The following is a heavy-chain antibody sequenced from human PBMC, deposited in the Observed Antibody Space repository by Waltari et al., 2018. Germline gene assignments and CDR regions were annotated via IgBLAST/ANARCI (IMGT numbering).Heavy chain of an antibody. CDR1: GGSIHSGIYY. CDR3: ARFPRDYSFDY. V-gene: IGHV4-61*02. CDR2: IYTSGNT. Sequence: QVQLQESGPGLVKPSQTLSLTCSVSGGSIHSGIYYWTWIRQPAGKGLEWIGRIYTSGNTDYNPSLKSRVTMSMDTSKNQFSLNLSSVTAADTAVYYCARFPRDYSFDYWGQGTLVTVSS. D-gene: IGHD4-17*01. J-gene: IGHJ4*02.